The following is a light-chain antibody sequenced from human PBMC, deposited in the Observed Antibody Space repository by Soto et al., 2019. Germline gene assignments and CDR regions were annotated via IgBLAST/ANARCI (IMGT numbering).Light chain of an antibody. V-gene: IGLV2-11*01. Sequence: QSALTQPRSVSGSPGQSVTISCTGTSSDVGGYNYVSWYQQHPGKAPKLMIYDVTTRPSGVPDRFSGSKSGNTASLTISGLKAQDQDHSYCSSHAGSSVVFGTGTKVTVL. CDR1: SSDVGGYNY. CDR2: DVT. CDR3: SSHAGSSVV. J-gene: IGLJ1*01.